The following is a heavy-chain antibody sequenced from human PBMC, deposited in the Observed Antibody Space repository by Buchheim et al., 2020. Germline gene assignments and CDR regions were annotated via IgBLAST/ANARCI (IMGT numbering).Heavy chain of an antibody. J-gene: IGHJ6*02. CDR1: GGSISNSAYF. CDR2: IRYSGTT. CDR3: ARENRDGYRNGVDV. D-gene: IGHD5-24*01. Sequence: QLQLQESGPGLVKPSGTLSLTCTVSGGSISNSAYFWGWIRQPPGKGPEWIATIRYSGTTYFNPSLQNRVPIPVATSKNQFSLTLRSVTAADTALYYCARENRDGYRNGVDVWGQGTT. V-gene: IGHV4-39*07.